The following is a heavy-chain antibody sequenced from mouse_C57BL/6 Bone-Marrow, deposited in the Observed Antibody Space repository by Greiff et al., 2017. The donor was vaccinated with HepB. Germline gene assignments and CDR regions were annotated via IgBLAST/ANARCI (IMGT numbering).Heavy chain of an antibody. Sequence: QVQLQQSGAELARPGASVKLSCKASGYTFTSYGISWVKQRTGQGLEWIGEIYPRSGNTYYNEKFKGKATLTAYKSSSTAYMELRSLTSEDSAVYLCAREGDNGYDGGVFDYWGQGTTLTVSS. D-gene: IGHD2-2*01. CDR2: IYPRSGNT. J-gene: IGHJ2*01. CDR1: GYTFTSYG. V-gene: IGHV1-81*01. CDR3: AREGDNGYDGGVFDY.